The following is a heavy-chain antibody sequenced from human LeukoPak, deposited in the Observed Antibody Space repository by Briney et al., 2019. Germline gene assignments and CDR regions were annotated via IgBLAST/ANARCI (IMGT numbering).Heavy chain of an antibody. J-gene: IGHJ4*02. CDR2: IKPDGSAT. CDR3: AGGGGWVFYS. V-gene: IGHV3-7*04. CDR1: GLTFRRYW. D-gene: IGHD2-15*01. Sequence: GGSLRLSCTAPGLTFRRYWMNWVRQAPGKGLEWVANIKPDGSATSYVDSVKGRFPISRDNVKNSVYLQMNSLRAEDTAVYYCAGGGGWVFYSWGQGTLVTVSA.